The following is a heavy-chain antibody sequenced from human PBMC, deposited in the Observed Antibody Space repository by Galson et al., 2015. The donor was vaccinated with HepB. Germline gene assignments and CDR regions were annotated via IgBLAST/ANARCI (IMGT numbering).Heavy chain of an antibody. CDR2: IIPIFGTA. CDR3: ARDSTGRSIAAAGTRLGGYYYMDV. Sequence: SCKASGGTFSSYAISWVRQAPGQGLEWMGGIIPIFGTANYAQKFQGRVTITADESTSTAYMELSSLRSEDTALYYCARDSTGRSIAAAGTRLGGYYYMDVWGKGTTVTVSS. CDR1: GGTFSSYA. V-gene: IGHV1-69*01. J-gene: IGHJ6*03. D-gene: IGHD6-13*01.